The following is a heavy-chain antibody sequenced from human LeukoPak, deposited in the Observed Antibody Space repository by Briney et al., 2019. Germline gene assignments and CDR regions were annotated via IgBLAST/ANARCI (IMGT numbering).Heavy chain of an antibody. D-gene: IGHD3-9*01. J-gene: IGHJ3*02. Sequence: RGSLRLSCAASGFTFSSYSMNWVRQAPGKGLEWVSYISSSSSTIYYADSVKGRFTISRDNAKNSLYLQMNSLRAEDTAVYYCARDDYLTPGAFDIWGQGTMVTVSS. CDR1: GFTFSSYS. CDR2: ISSSSSTI. V-gene: IGHV3-48*01. CDR3: ARDDYLTPGAFDI.